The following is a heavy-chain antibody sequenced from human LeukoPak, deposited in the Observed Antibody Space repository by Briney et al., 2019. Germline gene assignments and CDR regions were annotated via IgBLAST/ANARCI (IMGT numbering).Heavy chain of an antibody. Sequence: ASVKVSCKASGYTFTSYDINWVRQATGQGLEWMGWMNPNSGNTGYAQKFQGRVTMTRNTSISTAYMELSSLRSEDTAVYCCARGFYSSGWFAPRSLNTNFAVWGQGTLVTVSS. D-gene: IGHD6-19*01. CDR2: MNPNSGNT. CDR3: ARGFYSSGWFAPRSLNTNFAV. CDR1: GYTFTSYD. J-gene: IGHJ4*02. V-gene: IGHV1-8*01.